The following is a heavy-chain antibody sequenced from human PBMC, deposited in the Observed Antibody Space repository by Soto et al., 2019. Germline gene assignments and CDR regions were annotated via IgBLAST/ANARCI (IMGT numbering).Heavy chain of an antibody. D-gene: IGHD6-6*01. CDR1: GYIFTKYW. CDR2: ICPGDSET. J-gene: IGHJ4*02. CDR3: ARHVRDRSSRQLDS. V-gene: IGHV5-51*01. Sequence: PGESLKISCKGSGYIFTKYWIGWVRQMPGKGLEWMGIICPGDSETTYSPSFRGQVTISADKSTSTVYLQWSSLKASDTAMYYCARHVRDRSSRQLDSWGQGTLVTAPQ.